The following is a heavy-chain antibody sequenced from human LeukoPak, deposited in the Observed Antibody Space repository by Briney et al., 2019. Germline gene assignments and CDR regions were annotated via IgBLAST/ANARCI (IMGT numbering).Heavy chain of an antibody. CDR2: INPNTGDT. V-gene: IGHV1-2*02. J-gene: IGHJ4*01. Sequence: ASVKVSCKASGYTFTSYYTHWVRQAPGQGLEWMGWINPNTGDTTYAQRFQGRVSMARDTSIKTAYLDLSGLRSDDAAVYYCARDLGMSSFGSGSYSPFEFWGHGTLVTVSS. D-gene: IGHD3-10*01. CDR1: GYTFTSYY. CDR3: ARDLGMSSFGSGSYSPFEF.